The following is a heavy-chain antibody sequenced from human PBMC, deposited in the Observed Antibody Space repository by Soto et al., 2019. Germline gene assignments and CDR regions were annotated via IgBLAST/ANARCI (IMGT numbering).Heavy chain of an antibody. Sequence: GESLKISCAASGFTFSSYAMSWVRQAPGKGLEWVSAISGSGGSTYYADSVKGRFTISRDNSKNTLYLQMNSLRAEDTAVYYCAKDQWTLDFWTPRNLKFDYWGQGTLVTVSS. CDR2: ISGSGGST. J-gene: IGHJ4*02. CDR1: GFTFSSYA. V-gene: IGHV3-23*01. D-gene: IGHD3-3*01. CDR3: AKDQWTLDFWTPRNLKFDY.